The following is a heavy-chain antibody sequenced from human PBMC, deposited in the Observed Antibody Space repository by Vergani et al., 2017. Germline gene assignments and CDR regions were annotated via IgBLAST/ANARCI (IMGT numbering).Heavy chain of an antibody. CDR3: AKVGSIAARRVWLAPAPNY. V-gene: IGHV3-30*04. Sequence: QVQLVESGGGVVQPGRSLRLSCAASGFTFSSYAMHWVRQAPGKGLEWVAVISYDGSNKYYADSVKGRFTISRDNSKNTLYLQMNSLRAEDTAVYYCAKVGSIAARRVWLAPAPNYWGQGTLVTVSS. J-gene: IGHJ4*02. D-gene: IGHD6-6*01. CDR2: ISYDGSNK. CDR1: GFTFSSYA.